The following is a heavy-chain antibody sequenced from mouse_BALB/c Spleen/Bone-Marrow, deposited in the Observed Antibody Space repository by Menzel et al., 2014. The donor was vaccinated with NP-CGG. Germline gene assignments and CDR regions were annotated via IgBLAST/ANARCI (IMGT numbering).Heavy chain of an antibody. J-gene: IGHJ1*01. CDR2: INPSTGYT. CDR3: ARDWYFDV. CDR1: GYTFTSYW. Sequence: QVHVKQSGAELAKPGASVKMSCKASGYTFTSYWMHWVKQRPGQGLEWIGYINPSTGYTEYNQKFKDKATLTADKSSSTAYMQLSSLTSEASAVYYCARDWYFDVWGAGTPVTVSS. V-gene: IGHV1-7*01.